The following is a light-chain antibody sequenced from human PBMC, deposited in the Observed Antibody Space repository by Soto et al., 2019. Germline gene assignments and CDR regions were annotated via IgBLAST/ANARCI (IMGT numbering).Light chain of an antibody. V-gene: IGKV3-11*01. CDR1: QSVSSY. Sequence: EIVLTQSPATLSLSPVERATLSCRASQSVSSYLAWYQQKPGQAPRLLIYDASNRATGIPARFSGSGSGTDFTLTICSLEPEEFAVYYCQHRSNWITFGQGTRLEIK. J-gene: IGKJ5*01. CDR3: QHRSNWIT. CDR2: DAS.